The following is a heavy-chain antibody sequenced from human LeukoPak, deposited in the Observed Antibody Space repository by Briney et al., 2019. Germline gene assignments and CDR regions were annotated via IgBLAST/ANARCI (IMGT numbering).Heavy chain of an antibody. J-gene: IGHJ6*02. CDR2: INSDGSSE. Sequence: PGGSQRLSCAASGFTFSSYCMHWVRQAPGKGLVWVSRINSDGSSETYADSVKGRFTISRDNAKNTLYVQMNSLRAEDTAVYYCAREDPYSEGMDVWGQGTSVTVSS. CDR3: AREDPYSEGMDV. D-gene: IGHD3-9*01. CDR1: GFTFSSYC. V-gene: IGHV3-74*03.